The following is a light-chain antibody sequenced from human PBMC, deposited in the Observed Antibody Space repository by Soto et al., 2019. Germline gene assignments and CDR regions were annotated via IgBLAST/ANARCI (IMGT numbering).Light chain of an antibody. CDR1: QSVLYSSNNKNY. CDR2: WAS. V-gene: IGKV4-1*01. Sequence: DIVMTQSPDSLAVSLGERATINCKSSQSVLYSSNNKNYLAWYQQKPGQPPKLLIYWASTRESGVPARFSGSGSGTEFTLTISSLQSEDFAVYYCQQYNNWPPTWTFGQGTKVDIK. J-gene: IGKJ1*01. CDR3: QQYNNWPPTWT.